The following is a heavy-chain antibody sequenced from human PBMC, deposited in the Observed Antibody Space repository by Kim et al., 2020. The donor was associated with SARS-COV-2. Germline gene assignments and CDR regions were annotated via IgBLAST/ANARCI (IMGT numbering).Heavy chain of an antibody. J-gene: IGHJ4*02. CDR1: GGSISSGGYY. V-gene: IGHV4-31*03. CDR3: ASGRVWSGYWGPFDY. D-gene: IGHD3-3*01. CDR2: IYYSGST. Sequence: SETLSLTCTVSGGSISSGGYYWSWIRQHPGKGLEWIGYIYYSGSTYYNPSLKSRVTISVDTSKNQFSLKLSSVTAADTAVYYCASGRVWSGYWGPFDYWGQGTLVTVSS.